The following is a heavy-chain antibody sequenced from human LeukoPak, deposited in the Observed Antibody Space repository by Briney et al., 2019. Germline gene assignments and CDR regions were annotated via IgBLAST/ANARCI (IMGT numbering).Heavy chain of an antibody. CDR1: SGSISSSSYY. CDR3: ARQQSYRDWFDP. J-gene: IGHJ5*02. Sequence: SETLSLTCTVSSGSISSSSYYWGWIRQPPGTGLEWIGSIYYSGSTYYNPSLKSRVTISVDTSKNQFSLKLSSVTAADTAVYYCARQQSYRDWFDPWGQGTLVTVSS. D-gene: IGHD4-11*01. V-gene: IGHV4-39*01. CDR2: IYYSGST.